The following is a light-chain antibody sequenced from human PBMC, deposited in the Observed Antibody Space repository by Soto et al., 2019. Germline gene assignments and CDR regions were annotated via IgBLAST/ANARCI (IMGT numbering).Light chain of an antibody. J-gene: IGKJ4*02. CDR3: QQYNTVST. CDR1: HSISGL. V-gene: IGKV1-5*01. CDR2: DAS. Sequence: DIQMTQSPSTLSASLGDRVTITCRASHSISGLVAWYQQKRGEAPKLLIYDASTLASGVPSRFSGSGSTTDYVLTISGLQPDVVARYYCQQYNTVSTFGRGTQVE.